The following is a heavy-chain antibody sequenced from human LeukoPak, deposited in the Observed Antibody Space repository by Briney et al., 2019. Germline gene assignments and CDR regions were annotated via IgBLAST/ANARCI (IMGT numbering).Heavy chain of an antibody. J-gene: IGHJ4*02. CDR1: GFTFSGNW. V-gene: IGHV3-74*01. CDR2: ISTDARTI. D-gene: IGHD6-13*01. Sequence: GGSLRLSCAASGFTFSGNWMHWVRQAPGKGLVWVSHISTDARTITYADFVKGRFTISRDNAKNTLYLQMNSLRAEDTALYFCVRGQATAWGLDYWGQGTLVTVSS. CDR3: VRGQATAWGLDY.